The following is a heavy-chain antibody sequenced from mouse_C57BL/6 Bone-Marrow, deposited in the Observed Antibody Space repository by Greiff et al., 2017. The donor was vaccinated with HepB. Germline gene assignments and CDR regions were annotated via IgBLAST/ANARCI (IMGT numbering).Heavy chain of an antibody. CDR3: ARGGLGNY. V-gene: IGHV1-69*01. D-gene: IGHD3-3*01. J-gene: IGHJ2*01. Sequence: QVQLQQPGAELVMPGASVKLSCKASGYTFTSYWMHWVKQRPGQGLEWIGEIDPSDSYTNYNQKFKGKSTLTVDKSSSTAYMHLSSLTSEDSAVYYCARGGLGNYWGQGTTLTVSS. CDR1: GYTFTSYW. CDR2: IDPSDSYT.